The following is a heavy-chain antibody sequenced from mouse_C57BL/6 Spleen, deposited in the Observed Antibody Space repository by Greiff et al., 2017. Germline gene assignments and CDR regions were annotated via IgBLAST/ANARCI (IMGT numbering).Heavy chain of an antibody. CDR2: ISSGSSTI. J-gene: IGHJ2*01. D-gene: IGHD4-1*01. V-gene: IGHV5-17*01. CDR1: GFTFSDYG. Sequence: EVKLMESGGGLVKPGGSLKLSCAASGFTFSDYGMHWVRQAPEKGLEWVAYISSGSSTIYYADTVKGRFTISRDNAKNTLFLQMTSLRSEDTAMYYCATSNWAFDYWGQGTTRTVSS. CDR3: ATSNWAFDY.